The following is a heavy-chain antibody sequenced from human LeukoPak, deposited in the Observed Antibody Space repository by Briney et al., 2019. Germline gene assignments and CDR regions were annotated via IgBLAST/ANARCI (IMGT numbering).Heavy chain of an antibody. V-gene: IGHV1-2*02. J-gene: IGHJ4*02. Sequence: ASVTVSFKASGYTFTGYYMHWVRQAPGQGLEWTGWINPNSGGTNYAQKFQGRVTMTRDTSISTASMELSRLRSDDTAVYYCARVAGGMLRPYSSSLDYWGQGTLVTVSS. CDR3: ARVAGGMLRPYSSSLDY. D-gene: IGHD6-13*01. CDR1: GYTFTGYY. CDR2: INPNSGGT.